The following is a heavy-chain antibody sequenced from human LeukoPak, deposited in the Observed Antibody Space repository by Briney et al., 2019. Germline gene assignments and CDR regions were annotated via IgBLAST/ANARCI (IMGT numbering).Heavy chain of an antibody. CDR1: GGSFSGYY. CDR2: INHSGST. CDR3: AGSTDYYYYYGMDV. D-gene: IGHD3-10*01. Sequence: PSETLSLTCAVYGGSFSGYYWSWNRQPPGKGLEWIGEINHSGSTNYNPSLKSRVTISVDTSKNQFSLKLSSVTAADTAVYYCAGSTDYYYYYGMDVWGQGTTVTVSS. V-gene: IGHV4-34*01. J-gene: IGHJ6*02.